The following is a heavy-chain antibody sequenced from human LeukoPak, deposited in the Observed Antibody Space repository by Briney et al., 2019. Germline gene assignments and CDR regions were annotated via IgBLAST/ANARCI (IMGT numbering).Heavy chain of an antibody. CDR1: GGSISSSSYY. D-gene: IGHD5-18*01. CDR2: IYYSGST. Sequence: PSETLSLTCTVSGGSISSSSYYWGWIRQPPGKGLEWIGGIYYSGSTYYNPSLKSRVTISVDTSKNQFSLKLSSVTAAGTAVYYCARPSGYSYVDYYYYYGMDVWGQGTTVTVSS. J-gene: IGHJ6*02. V-gene: IGHV4-39*01. CDR3: ARPSGYSYVDYYYYYGMDV.